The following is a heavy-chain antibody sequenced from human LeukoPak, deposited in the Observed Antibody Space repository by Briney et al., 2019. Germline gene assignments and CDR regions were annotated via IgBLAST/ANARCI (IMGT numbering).Heavy chain of an antibody. J-gene: IGHJ3*02. V-gene: IGHV3-15*01. CDR3: TLPLLPDAFDI. D-gene: IGHD3-22*01. Sequence: PGGSLRLSCAASGFTFSSYGMHWVRQAPGKGLEWVGRIKSKTDGGTTDYAAPVKGRFTISRDDSKNTLYLQMNSLKTEDTAVYYCTLPLLPDAFDIWGQGTMVTVSS. CDR2: IKSKTDGGTT. CDR1: GFTFSSYG.